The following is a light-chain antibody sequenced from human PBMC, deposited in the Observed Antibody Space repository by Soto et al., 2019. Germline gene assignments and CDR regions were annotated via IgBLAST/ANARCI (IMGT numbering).Light chain of an antibody. CDR1: SSNIGAGYD. CDR2: GNS. J-gene: IGLJ1*01. Sequence: QSVLTQPPSVSGAPGQRVTISCTGSSSNIGAGYDVHWYQQVPGTAPKLPIYGNSNRPSGVPDRFSGSKSGTSASLASTGLQAEDEADYYCQSYDSGLGGYVFVTGTKVTVL. CDR3: QSYDSGLGGYV. V-gene: IGLV1-40*01.